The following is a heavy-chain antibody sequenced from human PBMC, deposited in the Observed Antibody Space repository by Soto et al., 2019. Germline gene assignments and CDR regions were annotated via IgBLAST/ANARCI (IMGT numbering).Heavy chain of an antibody. CDR1: GYTFTSYY. V-gene: IGHV1-46*01. J-gene: IGHJ6*03. CDR2: INPSGGST. CDR3: ARDQEPSTLYYDYYYMDV. Sequence: QVQLVQSGAEVKKPGASVTVSCKASGYTFTSYYIHWVRQAPGQGLEWMGIINPSGGSTSYAQTFQRRVTMTRDTSTSTVYMEVSGLRSEDTAVYYCARDQEPSTLYYDYYYMDVWGKGTTVTVSS.